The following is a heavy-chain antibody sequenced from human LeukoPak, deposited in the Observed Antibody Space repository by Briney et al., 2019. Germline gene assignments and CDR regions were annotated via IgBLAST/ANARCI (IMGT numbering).Heavy chain of an antibody. J-gene: IGHJ4*02. CDR3: ATLSGPSPTGLDY. V-gene: IGHV3-21*01. D-gene: IGHD3-10*01. Sequence: GGSPRLSCAASGFTFSSYSMNWVRQAPGKGLEWVSSISSSSSYIYYADSVKGRFTISRDNAKNSLYLQMSSLRAEDTAVYYCATLSGPSPTGLDYWGQGTLVTVSS. CDR1: GFTFSSYS. CDR2: ISSSSSYI.